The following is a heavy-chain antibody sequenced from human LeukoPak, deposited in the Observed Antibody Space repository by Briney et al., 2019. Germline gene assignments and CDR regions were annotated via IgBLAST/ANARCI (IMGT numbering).Heavy chain of an antibody. CDR2: IIPIFGTA. CDR1: GGTFSSYA. Sequence: ASVKVSCKASGGTFSSYAISWVRQAPGQGLEWMGGIIPIFGTANYAQKFQGRVTITADESTSTAYMELSSPRSEDTAVYYCARRNGDYLHFDYWGQGTLVTVSS. J-gene: IGHJ4*02. D-gene: IGHD4-17*01. V-gene: IGHV1-69*13. CDR3: ARRNGDYLHFDY.